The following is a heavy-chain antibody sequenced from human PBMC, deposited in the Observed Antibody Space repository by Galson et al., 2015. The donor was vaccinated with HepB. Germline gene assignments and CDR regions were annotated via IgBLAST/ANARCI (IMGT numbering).Heavy chain of an antibody. CDR2: INPNSGGT. V-gene: IGHV1-2*02. J-gene: IGHJ4*02. D-gene: IGHD2-2*01. CDR3: AREYCSSTSCRFDY. CDR1: GYTFTGYY. Sequence: SVKVSCKASGYTFTGYYMHWVRQAPGQGLEWMGWINPNSGGTNYAQKFQGRVTMTRDTSISTAYMELSRLRSDDTAVYYCAREYCSSTSCRFDYWGQGTLVTVSS.